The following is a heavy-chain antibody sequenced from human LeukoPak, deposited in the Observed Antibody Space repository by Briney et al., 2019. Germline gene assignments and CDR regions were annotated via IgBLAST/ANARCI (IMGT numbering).Heavy chain of an antibody. D-gene: IGHD6-19*01. CDR1: GYTFTSYG. V-gene: IGHV1-18*01. CDR2: ISAYNGNT. Sequence: ASVKVSCKASGYTFTSYGISRVRQAPGQGLEWMGRISAYNGNTNYAQKLQGRVTMTTDTSASTAYMELRSLRSDDTAVYYCARAPHIAVAGIDYWGQGTLVTVSS. J-gene: IGHJ4*02. CDR3: ARAPHIAVAGIDY.